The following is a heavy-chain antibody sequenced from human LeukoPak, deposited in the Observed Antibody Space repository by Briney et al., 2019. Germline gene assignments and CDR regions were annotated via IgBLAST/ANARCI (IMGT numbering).Heavy chain of an antibody. V-gene: IGHV4-59*01. CDR3: ARDKRLVTMVRGVMDYYYYGMDV. Sequence: SETLSLTCTVSGGSISSYYWSWIRQPPGKGLAWIGYIYYSGSTNYNPSLKSRVTISVDTSKNQFSLKLSSVTAADTAVYYCARDKRLVTMVRGVMDYYYYGMDVWGQGTTVTVSS. J-gene: IGHJ6*02. CDR1: GGSISSYY. D-gene: IGHD3-10*01. CDR2: IYYSGST.